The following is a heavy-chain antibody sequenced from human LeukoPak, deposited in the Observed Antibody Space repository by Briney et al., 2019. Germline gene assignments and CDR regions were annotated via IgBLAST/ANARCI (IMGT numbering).Heavy chain of an antibody. V-gene: IGHV3-21*01. CDR3: ARVAGGDHYYYALDV. CDR1: GGSISSYY. J-gene: IGHJ6*02. Sequence: PSETLSLTCTVSGGSISSYYWSWIRQPPGKGLEWVSTITSSSDYIYYADSVKGRFTISRDNGRQSLYLQLNSLRAEDTALYYCARVAGGDHYYYALDVWGQGTTVTVSS. D-gene: IGHD2-21*02. CDR2: ITSSSDYI.